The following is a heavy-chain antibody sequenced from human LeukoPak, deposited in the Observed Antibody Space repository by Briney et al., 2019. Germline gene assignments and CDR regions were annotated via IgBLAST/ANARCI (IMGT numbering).Heavy chain of an antibody. CDR2: ISSGGRT. V-gene: IGHV3-66*01. CDR3: AKRWLQDY. J-gene: IGHJ4*02. CDR1: GFTVSSNY. Sequence: PGGSLRLSCAASGFTVSSNYMSCVRQAPGKGLEWVSVISSGGRTYYADSVRGRFTISSDNSKNTLYLQMNSMRAEDTAVYYCAKRWLQDYWGQGTLVTVSS. D-gene: IGHD5-24*01.